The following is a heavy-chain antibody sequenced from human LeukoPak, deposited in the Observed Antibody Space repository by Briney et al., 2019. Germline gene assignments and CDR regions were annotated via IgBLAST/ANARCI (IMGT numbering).Heavy chain of an antibody. V-gene: IGHV4-34*01. CDR2: INHSGST. D-gene: IGHD6-13*01. CDR1: GGSFSGYY. Sequence: SETLSLTCAVYGGSFSGYYWSWIRQPPGKGLEWIGEINHSGSTNYNPSLKSRVTISVDTSKNQFSLKLSSVTAADTAVYYCARVRAAAAPYYFDYWGQGTLVTVSS. CDR3: ARVRAAAAPYYFDY. J-gene: IGHJ4*02.